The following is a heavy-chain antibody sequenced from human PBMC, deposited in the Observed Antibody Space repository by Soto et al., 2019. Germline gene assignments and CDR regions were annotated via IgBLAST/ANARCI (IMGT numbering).Heavy chain of an antibody. CDR1: GFSFSGYN. J-gene: IGHJ3*01. Sequence: EVQLVESGGGLVKPGGSLRLSCAASGFSFSGYNMNWVRQAPGKGLEWVSSISGDSNYIYYADSVQGRFTISRDNAKNSVYLQMNSLRAEHTAVYYCARVVYFDRSAYGLWGQGTMVTVSS. V-gene: IGHV3-21*01. CDR3: ARVVYFDRSAYGL. D-gene: IGHD3-22*01. CDR2: ISGDSNYI.